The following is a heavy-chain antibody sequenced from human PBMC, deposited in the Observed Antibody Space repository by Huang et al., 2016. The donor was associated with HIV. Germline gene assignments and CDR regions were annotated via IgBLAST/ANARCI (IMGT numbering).Heavy chain of an antibody. CDR2: VVPIFRST. V-gene: IGHV1-69*13. J-gene: IGHJ6*03. D-gene: IGHD3-10*01. CDR3: ARGVFDGVWSGDLLPHFYSMDV. Sequence: QVQLVKSGAEMKKPGSSVKVSCTAPGGTFSSYGISWVRQAPGQGLEGMGGVVPIFRSTDYAQKLQGRLTITPHQSTSTAYMVLSSLRSQDSAIYFCARGVFDGVWSGDLLPHFYSMDVWGKGTTVTVSS. CDR1: GGTFSSYG.